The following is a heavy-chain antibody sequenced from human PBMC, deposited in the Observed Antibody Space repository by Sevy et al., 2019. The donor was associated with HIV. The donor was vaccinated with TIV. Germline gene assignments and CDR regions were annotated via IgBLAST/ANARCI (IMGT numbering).Heavy chain of an antibody. CDR3: ARLGAAAGPPYFDY. CDR2: IYYSGGT. J-gene: IGHJ4*02. D-gene: IGHD6-13*01. Sequence: SETLSLTCTVSGGSISSSSYYWGWIRQPPGKGLEWIGSIYYSGGTYYNPSLKSRVPISVDTSKNQFSLKLSSVTAADTAVYYCARLGAAAGPPYFDYWGQGTLVTVSS. V-gene: IGHV4-39*01. CDR1: GGSISSSSYY.